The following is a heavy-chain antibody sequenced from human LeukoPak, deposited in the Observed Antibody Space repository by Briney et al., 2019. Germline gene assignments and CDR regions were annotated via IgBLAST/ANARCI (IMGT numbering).Heavy chain of an antibody. CDR3: ARDHARYCTNGVCYPSL. V-gene: IGHV4-61*02. J-gene: IGHJ3*01. Sequence: SETLSLTCTVSGGSISSGSYYWSWIRQPAGKGLEWIGRIYTSGSTNYNPSLKSRVTISVDTSKNQFSLKLSSVTAADTAVYYCARDHARYCTNGVCYPSLWGQGTMVTVS. D-gene: IGHD2-8*01. CDR1: GGSISSGSYY. CDR2: IYTSGST.